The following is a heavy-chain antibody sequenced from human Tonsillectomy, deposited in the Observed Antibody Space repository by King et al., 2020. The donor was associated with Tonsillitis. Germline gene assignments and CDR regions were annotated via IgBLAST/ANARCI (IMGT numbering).Heavy chain of an antibody. CDR3: ARNKVGQTTYYYGMDV. CDR1: GYSFTSYW. CDR2: IYPGDSDT. J-gene: IGHJ6*02. Sequence: VQLVESGAEVKKPGESLKISCKGSGYSFTSYWIGWVRQMPGKGLEWMGLIYPGDSDTRYSPSFQGQVTISADKSISTAYLQWSSLKASDTAMYYCARNKVGQTTYYYGMDVWGQGTTVTVSS. V-gene: IGHV5-51*01. D-gene: IGHD3/OR15-3a*01.